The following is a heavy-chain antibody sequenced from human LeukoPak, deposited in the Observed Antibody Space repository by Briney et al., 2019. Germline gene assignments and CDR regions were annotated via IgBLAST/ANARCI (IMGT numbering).Heavy chain of an antibody. CDR3: ARDLGSGRTYYFDY. V-gene: IGHV3-21*01. CDR2: ISSSSSYI. J-gene: IGHJ4*02. Sequence: PGGSLRLSCAASGFTFSSYSMNWVRQAPGKGLEWVSSISSSSSYIYYAHSVKGRFTISRDNAKNSLYMQMNSLRAEDTAVYYCARDLGSGRTYYFDYWGQGTLVTVSS. D-gene: IGHD5-12*01. CDR1: GFTFSSYS.